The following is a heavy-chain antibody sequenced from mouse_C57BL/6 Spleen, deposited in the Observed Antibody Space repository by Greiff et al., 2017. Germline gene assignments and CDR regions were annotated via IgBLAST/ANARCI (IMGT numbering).Heavy chain of an antibody. V-gene: IGHV1-26*01. CDR2: INPNNGGT. J-gene: IGHJ3*01. Sequence: EVKLQQSGPELVKPGASVKISCKASGYTFTDYYMNWVKQSHGQSLEWIGDINPNNGGTSYNQKFKGKATLTIDKSSSTAYLELRSLTSEDSAVYYCASPSYYDYDGAYWGQGTLVTVSA. CDR1: GYTFTDYY. D-gene: IGHD2-4*01. CDR3: ASPSYYDYDGAY.